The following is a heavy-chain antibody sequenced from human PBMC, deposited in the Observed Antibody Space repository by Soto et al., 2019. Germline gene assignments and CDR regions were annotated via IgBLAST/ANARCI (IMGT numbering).Heavy chain of an antibody. CDR1: GVSLRTTGVG. CDR3: AHTWGLAFDY. J-gene: IGHJ4*02. CDR2: IYWNDDK. Sequence: QITLKESGPTLVEPTQTLTLTCTYSGVSLRTTGVGVGWIRQPPGKALEWRGIIYWNDDKRYSPSLKNRFTLTSDISESQVVLTKTHMDPVDTATYSCAHTWGLAFDYWGQGTLVIVSS. V-gene: IGHV2-5*01. D-gene: IGHD3-16*01.